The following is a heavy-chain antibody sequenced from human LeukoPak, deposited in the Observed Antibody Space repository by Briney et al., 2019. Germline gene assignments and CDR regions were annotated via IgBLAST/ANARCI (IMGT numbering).Heavy chain of an antibody. CDR3: AREPGSYSGFDY. Sequence: PSETLSLTCTVSGGSISSYCWSWIRQPPGKGLEWIGYIYYSGSTNYNPSLKSRVTISVDTSKNQFSLKLSSVTAADTAVYCCAREPGSYSGFDYWGQGTLVTVSS. J-gene: IGHJ4*02. CDR1: GGSISSYC. D-gene: IGHD1-26*01. CDR2: IYYSGST. V-gene: IGHV4-59*01.